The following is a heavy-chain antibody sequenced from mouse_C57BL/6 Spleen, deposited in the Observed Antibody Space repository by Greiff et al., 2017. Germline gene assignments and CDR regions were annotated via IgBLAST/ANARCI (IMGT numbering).Heavy chain of an antibody. D-gene: IGHD2-3*01. CDR2: IDPANGNT. V-gene: IGHV14-3*01. CDR1: GFNIKNTY. Sequence: EVQLQESVAELVRPGASVKLSCTASGFNIKNTYMHWVKQRPEQGLEWIGRIDPANGNTKYAPKFQGKATITADTSSNTAYLQLRSLTSEDTAIDYCARGLEDGYYDYFDYWGQGTTLTVSS. J-gene: IGHJ2*01. CDR3: ARGLEDGYYDYFDY.